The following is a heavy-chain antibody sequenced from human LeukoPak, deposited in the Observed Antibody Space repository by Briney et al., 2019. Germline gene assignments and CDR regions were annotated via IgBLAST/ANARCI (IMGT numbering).Heavy chain of an antibody. J-gene: IGHJ3*02. CDR3: ARGGPMDDSSGYYFHAFDI. Sequence: GASVKVSCKASGYTFTSYDINWVRQATGQGLEWMGWMNPNSGNTGYAQKFQGRVTMTRNTSISTAYMELSSLRSEGTAVYYCARGGPMDDSSGYYFHAFDIWGQGTMVTVSS. D-gene: IGHD3-22*01. V-gene: IGHV1-8*01. CDR2: MNPNSGNT. CDR1: GYTFTSYD.